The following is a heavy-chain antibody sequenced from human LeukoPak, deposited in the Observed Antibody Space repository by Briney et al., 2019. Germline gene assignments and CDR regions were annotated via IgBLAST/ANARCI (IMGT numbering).Heavy chain of an antibody. CDR2: IIPIFGTA. CDR3: ARRYYYGSGSYLLYYFDY. V-gene: IGHV1-69*01. Sequence: EASVKVSCKASGGTFSSYTISWVRQAPGQGLEWMGGIIPIFGTANYAQKFQGRVTITADESTSTAYMELSSLRSEDTAVYYCARRYYYGSGSYLLYYFDYWGQGTLVTVSS. D-gene: IGHD3-10*01. J-gene: IGHJ4*02. CDR1: GGTFSSYT.